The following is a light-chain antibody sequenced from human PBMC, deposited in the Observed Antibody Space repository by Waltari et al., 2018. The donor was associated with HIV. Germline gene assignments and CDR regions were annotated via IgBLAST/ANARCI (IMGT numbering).Light chain of an antibody. J-gene: IGLJ3*02. Sequence: QSALTQSASVSGSPGQSITISCTGTSSEAGDSKYVSWYEQYPGKAPQVIIYEVSNLPSGVSNRFSGSWSGNTASLPISGLQPEDEADYYCCSCIGSAWVFGGGTKLTVL. CDR2: EVS. CDR1: SSEAGDSKY. V-gene: IGLV2-14*01. CDR3: CSCIGSAWV.